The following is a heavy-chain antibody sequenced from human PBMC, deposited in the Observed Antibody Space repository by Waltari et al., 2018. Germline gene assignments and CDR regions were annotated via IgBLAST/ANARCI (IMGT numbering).Heavy chain of an antibody. V-gene: IGHV4-34*01. D-gene: IGHD3-3*01. CDR2: INHSGRT. J-gene: IGHJ6*03. CDR1: GGSFSVYY. CDR3: ARANTIFGVIRTWYYMDV. Sequence: QVQLQQWGAGLLKPSETLSLTCVVSGGSFSVYYWSWFRQPPGKGLEWIGEINHSGRTNYNPSLKSRVTISIDTSKIQFSLKLRSVTVADTAVYYCARANTIFGVIRTWYYMDVWGKGTPVTVSS.